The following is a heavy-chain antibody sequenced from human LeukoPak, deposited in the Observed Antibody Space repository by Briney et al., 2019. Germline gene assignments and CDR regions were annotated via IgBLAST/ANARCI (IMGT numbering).Heavy chain of an antibody. D-gene: IGHD3-3*01. CDR2: IKQDGSEK. V-gene: IGHV3-7*01. Sequence: GGSLRLSCAASGFTFSSYSMNWVRQAPGKGLEWVANIKQDGSEKYYVDSVKGRFTISRDNAKNSLYLQMNSLRAEDTAVYYCARDWYRSGYYSYLSYYYYMDVWGKGTTVTVSS. J-gene: IGHJ6*03. CDR1: GFTFSSYS. CDR3: ARDWYRSGYYSYLSYYYYMDV.